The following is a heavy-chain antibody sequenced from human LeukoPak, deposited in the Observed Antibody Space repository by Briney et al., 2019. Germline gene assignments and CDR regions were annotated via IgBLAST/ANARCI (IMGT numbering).Heavy chain of an antibody. CDR1: GFTFSSYG. V-gene: IGHV3-33*01. J-gene: IGHJ4*02. CDR3: ARGGGFGELFD. CDR2: IWYDGSNR. Sequence: GGSLRLSCAASGFTFSSYGMHWVRQAPGKGLEWVAIIWYDGSNRYYTDSVKGRFTISRDNSKNTLYLQMNSLRAEDTAVYYWARGGGFGELFDWGQGSLVTVSS. D-gene: IGHD3-10*01.